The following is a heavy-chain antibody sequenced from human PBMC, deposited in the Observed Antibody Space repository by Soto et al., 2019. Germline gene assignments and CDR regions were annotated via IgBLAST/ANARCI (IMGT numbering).Heavy chain of an antibody. CDR3: ARDGVGWAAAGQNRAFDI. D-gene: IGHD6-13*01. Sequence: SETLSLTCTVSGGSISSYYWSWIRQPPGKGLEWIGYIYYSGSTNYNPSLKSRVTISVDTSKNQFSLKLSSVTAADTAVYYCARDGVGWAAAGQNRAFDIWGQGTMVTVSS. CDR1: GGSISSYY. V-gene: IGHV4-59*01. CDR2: IYYSGST. J-gene: IGHJ3*02.